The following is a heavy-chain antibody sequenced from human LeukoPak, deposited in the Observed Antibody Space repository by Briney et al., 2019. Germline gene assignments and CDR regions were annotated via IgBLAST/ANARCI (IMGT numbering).Heavy chain of an antibody. Sequence: GGSLRLSCAASGFTFSIYAMSWVRQTPGKGLEWVSTISGSGTSTYYADSVKGRFTVSRDNSKNTLHLQMKSLSAADTAVYYCAQIPFRSGDYHFDYWGQGTPLTVSS. V-gene: IGHV3-23*01. CDR2: ISGSGTST. CDR1: GFTFSIYA. D-gene: IGHD3-3*01. CDR3: AQIPFRSGDYHFDY. J-gene: IGHJ4*02.